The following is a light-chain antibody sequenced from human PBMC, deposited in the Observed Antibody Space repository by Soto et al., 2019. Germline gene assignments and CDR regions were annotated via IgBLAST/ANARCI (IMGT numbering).Light chain of an antibody. J-gene: IGKJ1*01. CDR2: GAS. CDR1: QSISSN. V-gene: IGKV3-15*01. Sequence: ETVMTQSPATLSVSPGERATLSCRASQSISSNLAWYQQKPGQAPRLLIYGASTRATGIPARFTGSGSGTEFTLTISSLQSEDFAVYYCQHYGSSWLTFGQGTKVEIK. CDR3: QHYGSSWLT.